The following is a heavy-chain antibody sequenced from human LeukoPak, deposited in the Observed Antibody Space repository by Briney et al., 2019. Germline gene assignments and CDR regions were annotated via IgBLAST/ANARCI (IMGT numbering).Heavy chain of an antibody. D-gene: IGHD1-14*01. CDR3: ARDAAGFDP. CDR1: GYSISSGYY. J-gene: IGHJ5*02. CDR2: IYHSGST. V-gene: IGHV4-38-2*02. Sequence: SETLSLTCTVSGYSISSGYYWGWIRQPPGKGLEWIGSIYHSGSTYYNPSLKSRVTISVDTSKNQFSLKLSSETAADTAVYYCARDAAGFDPWGQGTLVTVSS.